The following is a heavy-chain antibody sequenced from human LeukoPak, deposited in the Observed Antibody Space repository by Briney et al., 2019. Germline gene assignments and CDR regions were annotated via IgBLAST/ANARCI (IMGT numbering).Heavy chain of an antibody. CDR1: GGSISSYY. D-gene: IGHD6-19*01. J-gene: IGHJ4*02. CDR3: ARQLRGEAVAGHLQPFDY. Sequence: SGTLSLTCAVSGGSISSYYWNWVRQPPGKGLEWIGNINYSGSTNYNPSLKSRVIITVDTYKNQSSLKLSSVTAAATAVYFCARQLRGEAVAGHLQPFDYWGQGTLVTVSS. V-gene: IGHV4-59*08. CDR2: INYSGST.